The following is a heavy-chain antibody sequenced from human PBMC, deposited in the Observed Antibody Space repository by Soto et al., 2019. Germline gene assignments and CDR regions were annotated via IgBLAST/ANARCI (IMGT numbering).Heavy chain of an antibody. J-gene: IGHJ4*02. D-gene: IGHD1-26*01. CDR1: GFTFRDYG. Sequence: GGSLRLSSVASGFTFRDYGMHWVRQAPGKGLEWVAGISHHGLKEHYADSVKGRFTISRDNSKKTVYLQLNSLRGDDTAVYYCAKDWVGGSNKYYFEYWGQGTLVTVSS. V-gene: IGHV3-30*18. CDR3: AKDWVGGSNKYYFEY. CDR2: ISHHGLKE.